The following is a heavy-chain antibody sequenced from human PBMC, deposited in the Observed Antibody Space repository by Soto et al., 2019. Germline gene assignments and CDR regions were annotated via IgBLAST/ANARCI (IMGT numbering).Heavy chain of an antibody. J-gene: IGHJ4*02. CDR3: AIPGAGDFDF. CDR1: GASMSTTDW. D-gene: IGHD6-13*01. V-gene: IGHV4-4*02. CDR2: IYHSGTT. Sequence: QVQPQESGPGLVKPSGTLSLTCAVSGASMSTTDWWSWVRQPPGKGLEWIGEIYHSGTTNYNPSLKSRLTMSVDKFKNHFSLTLTSVTAADTAVYYCAIPGAGDFDFWGQGTLVTVSS.